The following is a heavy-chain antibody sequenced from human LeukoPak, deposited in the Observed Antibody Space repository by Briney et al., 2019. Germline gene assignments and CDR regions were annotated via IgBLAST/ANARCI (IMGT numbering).Heavy chain of an antibody. CDR3: AREDFDWFSKVYYFDY. D-gene: IGHD3-9*01. J-gene: IGHJ4*02. Sequence: ASVKVSCKASGYTFTSYGISWVRQAPGQGLEWMGWISAYNGNTNYAQKLQGRVTMTTDTSTSTAYMELRSLRSDDTAVYYCAREDFDWFSKVYYFDYWGQGTLVTVSS. CDR1: GYTFTSYG. CDR2: ISAYNGNT. V-gene: IGHV1-18*01.